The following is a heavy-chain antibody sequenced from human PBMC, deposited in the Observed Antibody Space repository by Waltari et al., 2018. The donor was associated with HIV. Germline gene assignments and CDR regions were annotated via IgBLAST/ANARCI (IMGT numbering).Heavy chain of an antibody. V-gene: IGHV4-61*02. Sequence: QVQLQESGPGLVKPSQNLSLTCTVSGGAISNGRYYWNWIRQPAGKVLEWIGRIYSSGNTNYNPSLKSRVTISVDTSKNQFSLKLSSVTAADTAVYYCARGRFEGYILYYYYGMDVWGQGTTVSVSS. CDR1: GGAISNGRYY. J-gene: IGHJ6*02. CDR2: IYSSGNT. D-gene: IGHD5-12*01. CDR3: ARGRFEGYILYYYYGMDV.